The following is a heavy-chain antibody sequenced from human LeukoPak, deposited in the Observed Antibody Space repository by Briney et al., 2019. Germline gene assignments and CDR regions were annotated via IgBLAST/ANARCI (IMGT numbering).Heavy chain of an antibody. CDR2: SYHSGST. CDR3: ARHAAFAEYQSHLTHFDY. V-gene: IGHV4-59*08. Sequence: KPSETLSLTCTVSGGSISSYYWSWIRQPPGKRLEWIGCSYHSGSTNYNSSLKSRVTISVDTSKNQFSLKLSSVTAADTAVYYCARHAAFAEYQSHLTHFDYWGQGTLVTVSS. J-gene: IGHJ4*02. D-gene: IGHD2-2*01. CDR1: GGSISSYY.